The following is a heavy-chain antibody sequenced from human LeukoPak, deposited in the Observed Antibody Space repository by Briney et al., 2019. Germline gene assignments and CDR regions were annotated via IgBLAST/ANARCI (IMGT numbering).Heavy chain of an antibody. J-gene: IGHJ6*03. V-gene: IGHV4-59*01. Sequence: SETLSLTCSVSGGSFNNYYWSWIRRTPGKGLEWIGYISNNGGTIYNPSLKTRVTISVDTSKNQFFLKLASVTAADTAVYFCVRDRGPNLHYYIDVWGKGTTVTVSS. CDR2: ISNNGGT. CDR3: VRDRGPNLHYYIDV. D-gene: IGHD1-7*01. CDR1: GGSFNNYY.